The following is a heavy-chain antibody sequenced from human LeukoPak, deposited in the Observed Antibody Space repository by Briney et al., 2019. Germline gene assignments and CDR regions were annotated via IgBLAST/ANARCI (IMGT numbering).Heavy chain of an antibody. V-gene: IGHV3-53*01. CDR1: GFTVSSNY. Sequence: GGSLRLSCAASGFTVSSNYMSWVRQAPGKGLEWVSVIYSGGSTYCADSVKGRFTISRDNSKNTLYLQMNSLRAEDTAVYYCARFRKYSSSYFDYWGQGTLVTVSS. D-gene: IGHD6-6*01. CDR3: ARFRKYSSSYFDY. J-gene: IGHJ4*02. CDR2: IYSGGST.